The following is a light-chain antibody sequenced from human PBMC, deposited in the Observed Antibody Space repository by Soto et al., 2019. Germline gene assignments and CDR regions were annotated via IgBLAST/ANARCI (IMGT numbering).Light chain of an antibody. CDR2: GNT. CDR1: SSDIGAGFD. Sequence: QSALTQPPSVSGAPGQRVTISCTGSSSDIGAGFDVHWYQHLPGTAPKLLIYGNTNRPSGVPGRFSGSKSGTSASLVITGLQAEDEADYYRHSYENSRTGFYVFGTGTKLTVL. V-gene: IGLV1-40*01. J-gene: IGLJ1*01. CDR3: HSYENSRTGFYV.